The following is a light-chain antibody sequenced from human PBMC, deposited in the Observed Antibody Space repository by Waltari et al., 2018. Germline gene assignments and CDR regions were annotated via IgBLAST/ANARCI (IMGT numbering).Light chain of an antibody. Sequence: SYNLTQPPSVSVAPAQTATNACSGQTLENKYYSWYQQKPGQSPMLVMYQDTKRATGIPERFSGSNSGNTATLTIIGTQAIDEADYYCQSWDSNTAVFGGGTKLTVL. J-gene: IGLJ2*01. CDR1: TLENKY. V-gene: IGLV3-1*01. CDR3: QSWDSNTAV. CDR2: QDT.